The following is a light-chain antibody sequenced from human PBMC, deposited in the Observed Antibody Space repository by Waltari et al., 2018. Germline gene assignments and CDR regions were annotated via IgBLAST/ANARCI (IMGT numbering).Light chain of an antibody. CDR1: QSVGRY. V-gene: IGKV3-20*01. CDR3: QKYVNLPAT. CDR2: DAS. Sequence: EIVLTQSPGTLSLSPGEIATLSCRASQSVGRYLAWYQQKPGQAPRLLIYDASTRATGIPDRFSGSGSGTDFSLTISRLESEDFAVYYCQKYVNLPATFGQGTKVEIK. J-gene: IGKJ1*01.